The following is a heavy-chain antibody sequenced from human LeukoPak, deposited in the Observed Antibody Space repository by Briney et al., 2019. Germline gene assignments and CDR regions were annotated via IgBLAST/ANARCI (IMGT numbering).Heavy chain of an antibody. CDR3: ARAKGIAVADL. CDR2: INSDGSST. CDR1: GFTFSSYW. D-gene: IGHD6-19*01. J-gene: IGHJ4*02. V-gene: IGHV3-74*01. Sequence: GGSLRLSCAASGFTFSSYWMHWVRQAPRKGLVWVSRINSDGSSTSYADSVKGRFTISRDNAKNSLYLQLNSLRAEDTALYYCARAKGIAVADLWGQGTLVTVSS.